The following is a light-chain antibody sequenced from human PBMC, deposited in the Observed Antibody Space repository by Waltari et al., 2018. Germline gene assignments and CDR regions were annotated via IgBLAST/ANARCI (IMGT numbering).Light chain of an antibody. Sequence: QSLLTQPPSASGTPGQTVTISCSGSWSNIGTNVVSWYQQLPGTAPKLLIHSNNQRPSGGPDRFSCAKSGTSASLASSGLQSAEEADYYCSAWDDSLNGHVIFGGGTKLTVL. V-gene: IGLV1-44*01. J-gene: IGLJ2*01. CDR2: SNN. CDR3: SAWDDSLNGHVI. CDR1: WSNIGTNV.